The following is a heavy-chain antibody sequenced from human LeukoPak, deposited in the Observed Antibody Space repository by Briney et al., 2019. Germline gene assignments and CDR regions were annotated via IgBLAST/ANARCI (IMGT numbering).Heavy chain of an antibody. Sequence: HPGGSLRLSCAASGFTFSSYAMSWVRQAPGKGLDWVSAISDSGGSTYYADSVKGRFTISRDNSKNTLYLQMNSLRAEDTAVYYCATASRGGNPYYGSGSYEYYFAHWGQGTLVTVSS. CDR2: ISDSGGST. J-gene: IGHJ4*02. V-gene: IGHV3-23*01. D-gene: IGHD3-10*01. CDR3: ATASRGGNPYYGSGSYEYYFAH. CDR1: GFTFSSYA.